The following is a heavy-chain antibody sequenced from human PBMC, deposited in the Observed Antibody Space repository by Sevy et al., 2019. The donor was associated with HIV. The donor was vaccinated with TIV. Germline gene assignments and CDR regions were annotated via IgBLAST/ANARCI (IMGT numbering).Heavy chain of an antibody. V-gene: IGHV3-11*01. CDR3: ARDPLLGIAREVARGGY. D-gene: IGHD2-2*03. CDR1: RFIFSDYY. J-gene: IGHJ4*02. CDR2: ISVSGIT. Sequence: GGSLRLSCSGSRFIFSDYYMSWIRQAPGRGLEWVSYISVSGITYYADSVEGRFTISRDNARNSLYLQMNSLRADDTAVYYCARDPLLGIAREVARGGYWGQGPLVTVSS.